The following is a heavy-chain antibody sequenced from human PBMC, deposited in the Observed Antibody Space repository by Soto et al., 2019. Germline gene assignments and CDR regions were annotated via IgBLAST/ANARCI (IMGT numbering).Heavy chain of an antibody. J-gene: IGHJ4*02. CDR3: ARLQFGEGFDY. CDR1: GGSISGGGFS. Sequence: SETLSLTCAVSGGSISGGGFSWSWIRQPPGKGLEWIGYILHTGGTQYNPSLKSRVSMPVDKSKNQFSLHLTSVTAADTAVYYCARLQFGEGFDYWGQGALVTVSS. CDR2: ILHTGGT. V-gene: IGHV4-30-2*01. D-gene: IGHD3-10*01.